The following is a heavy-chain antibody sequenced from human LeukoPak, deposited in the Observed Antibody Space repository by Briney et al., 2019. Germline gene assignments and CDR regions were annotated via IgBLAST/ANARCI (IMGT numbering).Heavy chain of an antibody. V-gene: IGHV3-74*01. CDR3: ATDLYVAYYDILIGSPNALDA. CDR2: IDGDGSDT. Sequence: GGSLRLSCAASGFVFSSYRLHWVRQAPGKGPVWVSHIDGDGSDTDYADSVKGRFTISRDNAKKTLYLQMSSLRAEDTAVYYCATDLYVAYYDILIGSPNALDAWGQGTMVTVSS. CDR1: GFVFSSYR. J-gene: IGHJ3*01. D-gene: IGHD3-9*01.